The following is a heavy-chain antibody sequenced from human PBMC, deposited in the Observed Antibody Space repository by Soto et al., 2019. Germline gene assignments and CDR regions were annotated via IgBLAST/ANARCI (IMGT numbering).Heavy chain of an antibody. Sequence: PGGSLRLSCAASGFTFSSYGMHWVRQAPGKGLEWVAVIWYDGSNKYYADSVKGRFTISRDNSKNTLYLQMNSLRAEDTAVYYCARDLWYSSSSNYYYYGMDVWGQGTTVTVSS. V-gene: IGHV3-33*01. CDR3: ARDLWYSSSSNYYYYGMDV. J-gene: IGHJ6*02. D-gene: IGHD6-6*01. CDR2: IWYDGSNK. CDR1: GFTFSSYG.